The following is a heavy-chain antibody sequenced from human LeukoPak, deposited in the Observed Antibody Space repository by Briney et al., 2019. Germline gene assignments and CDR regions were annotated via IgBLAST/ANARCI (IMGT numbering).Heavy chain of an antibody. CDR3: AKKGTTSIDY. CDR2: ISGGGGST. CDR1: GFTFSSYG. J-gene: IGHJ4*02. D-gene: IGHD1-1*01. V-gene: IGHV3-23*01. Sequence: GGSLRLSCAASGFTFSSYGMSWVRQAPGKGLEWVSAISGGGGSTYYADSVKGRSTISRDNSKNTLYLQMNSLRAEDTAVYYCAKKGTTSIDYWGQGTLVTVSS.